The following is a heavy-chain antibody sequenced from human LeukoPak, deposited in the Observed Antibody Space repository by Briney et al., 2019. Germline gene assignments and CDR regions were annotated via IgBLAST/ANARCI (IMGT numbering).Heavy chain of an antibody. CDR3: ARVFIGGQLWSRTPIAFDI. Sequence: GASAKVSXKASGYTFTSYDINWVRQATGQGLEWMGWMNPNSGNTGYAQKFQGRVTMTRNTSISTAYMELSSLRSEDTAVYYCARVFIGGQLWSRTPIAFDIWGQGTMVTVSS. CDR1: GYTFTSYD. CDR2: MNPNSGNT. D-gene: IGHD5-18*01. J-gene: IGHJ3*02. V-gene: IGHV1-8*01.